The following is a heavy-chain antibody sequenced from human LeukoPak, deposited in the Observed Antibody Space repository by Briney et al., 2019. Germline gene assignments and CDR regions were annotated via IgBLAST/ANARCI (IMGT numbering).Heavy chain of an antibody. V-gene: IGHV3-23*01. D-gene: IGHD3-10*01. J-gene: IGHJ4*02. Sequence: GGSLRLSCAASGFTFSSYGMSWVRQAPGKGLEWVSAISGSGGSTYYADSVKGRFTISRDNSKNTLYLQMNSLRAEDTAVYYCAKIRITMVRGWLGYFDYWGQGTLVTVSS. CDR2: ISGSGGST. CDR1: GFTFSSYG. CDR3: AKIRITMVRGWLGYFDY.